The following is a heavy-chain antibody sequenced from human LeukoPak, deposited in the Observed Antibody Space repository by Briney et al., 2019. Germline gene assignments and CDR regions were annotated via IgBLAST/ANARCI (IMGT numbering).Heavy chain of an antibody. D-gene: IGHD6-19*01. Sequence: PSETLSLTCAVSGGSIRNNNWWSWVRQTPGKGLQWIGEVYQSGSTNSNPSLKSRVTISVDKSKNQFSLRLTSVTAADTAMYYCARVLYSAVAGTVHAFDIWGPGTMVTVSS. V-gene: IGHV4-4*02. CDR1: GGSIRNNNW. CDR3: ARVLYSAVAGTVHAFDI. J-gene: IGHJ3*02. CDR2: VYQSGST.